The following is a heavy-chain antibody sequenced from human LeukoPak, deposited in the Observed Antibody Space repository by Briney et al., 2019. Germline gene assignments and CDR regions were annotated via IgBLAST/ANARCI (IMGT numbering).Heavy chain of an antibody. CDR3: AKHESLIAFDV. CDR2: IHYSGST. J-gene: IGHJ3*01. V-gene: IGHV4-39*01. Sequence: PSETLSLTCTVSGGSISSVIYYWGWIRQPPGMGLEWIGTIHYSGSTNYSPSLKSRVTMSIDTSKNQFSLRLSSVTAADTAVYYCAKHESLIAFDVWGQGTMVTVSS. CDR1: GGSISSVIYY.